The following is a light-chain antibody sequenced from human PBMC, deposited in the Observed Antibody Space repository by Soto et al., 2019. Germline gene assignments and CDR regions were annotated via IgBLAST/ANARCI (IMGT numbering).Light chain of an antibody. Sequence: QSALTQPPPVSGAPGQRVTISCTGSNSNIGAGYDVHWYQQLPGTAPKLLIYGNSNRPSGVPDRFSGSKSGTSASLTITGLQAEDEADYSCQSYGDSLSGYVFGTGTKVTVL. CDR2: GNS. J-gene: IGLJ1*01. CDR3: QSYGDSLSGYV. V-gene: IGLV1-40*01. CDR1: NSNIGAGYD.